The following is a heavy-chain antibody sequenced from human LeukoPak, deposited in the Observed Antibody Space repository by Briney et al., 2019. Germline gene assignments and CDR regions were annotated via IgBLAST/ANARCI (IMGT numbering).Heavy chain of an antibody. CDR2: ISSSSSYI. D-gene: IGHD5-18*01. CDR1: GFTFSSYS. V-gene: IGHV3-21*04. J-gene: IGHJ4*02. Sequence: GGSLRLSCAASGFTFSSYSMNWVRQAPGKGLEWVSSISSSSSYIYYADSVKGRFTISRDKSKNTLYLQMNSLRAEDTAVYYCARERGYSYGYFDYWGQETLVTVSS. CDR3: ARERGYSYGYFDY.